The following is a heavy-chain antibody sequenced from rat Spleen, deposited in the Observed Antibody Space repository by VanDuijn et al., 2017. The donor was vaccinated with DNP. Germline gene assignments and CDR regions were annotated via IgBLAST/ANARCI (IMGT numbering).Heavy chain of an antibody. J-gene: IGHJ2*01. CDR3: AKAGGYSPWYFDY. CDR2: INTDGGST. V-gene: IGHV5-25*01. CDR1: GFTFSDYY. D-gene: IGHD1-11*01. Sequence: EVQLVESGGGLVQPGGSLTLSCAASGFTFSDYYMAWVRQSPTKGLEWVASINTDGGSTYYPDSVKGRFTISRENVENTLYLQMNSLRSDDTATYYCAKAGGYSPWYFDYWGQGVMVTVSS.